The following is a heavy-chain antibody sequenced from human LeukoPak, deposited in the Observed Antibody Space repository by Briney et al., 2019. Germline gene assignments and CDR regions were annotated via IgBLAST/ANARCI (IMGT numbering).Heavy chain of an antibody. D-gene: IGHD6-19*01. CDR3: ARDTGSGWGGGVYGHYYYMDV. CDR1: GFSFSNYT. Sequence: PGGSLRLSCAASGFSFSNYTMHWVRQAPGKGLECVAITSYDGSNQYYTDSVKGRFSISRDNSKSTLYLQMTSLRADDTALYYCARDTGSGWGGGVYGHYYYMDVWGKGTTVTVSS. J-gene: IGHJ6*03. CDR2: TSYDGSNQ. V-gene: IGHV3-30*04.